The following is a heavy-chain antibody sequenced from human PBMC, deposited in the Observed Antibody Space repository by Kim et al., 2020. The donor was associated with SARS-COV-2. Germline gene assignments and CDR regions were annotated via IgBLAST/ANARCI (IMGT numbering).Heavy chain of an antibody. V-gene: IGHV5-51*01. D-gene: IGHD3-10*01. CDR2: IYPRDSDT. CDR1: GYSFTSRW. J-gene: IGHJ3*02. CDR3: ARTSYGGAFDI. Sequence: GESLKISCQGSGYSFTSRWIAWVRQMPGKGLESLGIIYPRDSDTRYNPSFEGQVTISADKSITTAYLQWTGLKASDTAMYYCARTSYGGAFDIWGQGTMVTVSS.